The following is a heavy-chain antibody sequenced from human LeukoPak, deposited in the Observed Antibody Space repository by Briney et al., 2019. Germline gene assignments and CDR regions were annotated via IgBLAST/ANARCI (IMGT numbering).Heavy chain of an antibody. Sequence: GGSLRLSCAVSGFTFSTYGMHWVRQVPGEGLVWVSRINEDGSITNYADSVKGRFSISRDNAKNTLYLQMNSLRAEDTAVYYCGRDLGGSSGYWGQGTMVTVSS. CDR1: GFTFSTYG. J-gene: IGHJ4*02. CDR2: INEDGSIT. V-gene: IGHV3-74*01. CDR3: GRDLGGSSGY. D-gene: IGHD3-10*01.